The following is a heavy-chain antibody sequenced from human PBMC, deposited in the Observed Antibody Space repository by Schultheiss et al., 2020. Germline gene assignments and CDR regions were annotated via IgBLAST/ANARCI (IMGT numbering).Heavy chain of an antibody. Sequence: SETLSLTCAVSGGSISSSNWWSWVRQPPGKGLEWIGEIYHSGSTNYNPSLKSRVTISVDKSKNQFSLKLSSVTAADTAVYYCARGHRTARSSYYYYGMDVWGQGTTVTVSS. CDR2: IYHSGST. CDR1: GGSISSSNW. CDR3: ARGHRTARSSYYYYGMDV. J-gene: IGHJ6*02. V-gene: IGHV4-4*02. D-gene: IGHD1-14*01.